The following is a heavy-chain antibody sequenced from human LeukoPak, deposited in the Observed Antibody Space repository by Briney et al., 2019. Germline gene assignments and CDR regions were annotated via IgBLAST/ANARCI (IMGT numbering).Heavy chain of an antibody. Sequence: GGSLRLSCAASGFTFSDYYMSWIRQAPGKGLECIAFMSGSGNSIHYADSVKGRFTISRDNANNSLYLQLNSLRDEDTAVHFCARDQVVWGISPWGQGTLVTVSS. CDR1: GFTFSDYY. CDR3: ARDQVVWGISP. J-gene: IGHJ5*02. D-gene: IGHD3-16*01. CDR2: MSGSGNSI. V-gene: IGHV3-11*04.